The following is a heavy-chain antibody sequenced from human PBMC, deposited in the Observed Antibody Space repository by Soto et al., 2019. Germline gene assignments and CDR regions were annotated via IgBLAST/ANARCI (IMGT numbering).Heavy chain of an antibody. D-gene: IGHD5-18*01. CDR2: IYWNDDK. V-gene: IGHV2-5*01. CDR1: GFSLRSSGVS. Sequence: GSGPTLVNPTQTLTLTCSFSGFSLRSSGVSVAWIRQPPGKALEWLALIYWNDDKHYSPSLKSRLTITKDTSKNQVVLTMTNVDPVDTAIYFCAHCSTWTYLWEPSKPFFDYWGQGALVTVSS. CDR3: AHCSTWTYLWEPSKPFFDY. J-gene: IGHJ4*02.